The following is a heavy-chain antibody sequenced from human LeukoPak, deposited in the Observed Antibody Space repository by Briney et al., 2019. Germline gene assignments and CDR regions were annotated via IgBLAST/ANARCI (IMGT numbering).Heavy chain of an antibody. CDR1: GFTFSSYS. J-gene: IGHJ4*02. V-gene: IGHV3-21*01. Sequence: PGGSLRLSCAASGFTFSSYSMNWVRQAPGKGLEWVSSISSSSSYIYYADSVKGRFTISRDNAKNSLYLQMNSLRAEDTAVYYCAREVSVVITTFVDSYYFDYWGQGTLVTVSS. CDR2: ISSSSSYI. D-gene: IGHD3-22*01. CDR3: AREVSVVITTFVDSYYFDY.